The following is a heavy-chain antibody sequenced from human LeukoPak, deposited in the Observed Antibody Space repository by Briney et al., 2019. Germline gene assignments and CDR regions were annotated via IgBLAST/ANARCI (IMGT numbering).Heavy chain of an antibody. CDR2: IKQDGSEK. V-gene: IGHV3-7*01. D-gene: IGHD6-13*01. CDR1: GFTFSSYW. J-gene: IGHJ4*02. CDR3: AREVAAAGITVDY. Sequence: GGSLRLSCAASGFTFSSYWMSGVRQAPGKGLDWGANIKQDGSEKYYVDSVKGRFTISRDNAKNSLYLQMNSLRAEDTAVYYCAREVAAAGITVDYWGQGTLVTVSS.